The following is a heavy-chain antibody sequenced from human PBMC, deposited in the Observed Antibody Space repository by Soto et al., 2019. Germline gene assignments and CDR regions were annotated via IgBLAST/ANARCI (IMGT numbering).Heavy chain of an antibody. CDR1: GYTFTSYG. Sequence: QVQLVQSGAEVKKPGASVRVSCEASGYTFTSYGISWVRQAPGQGLEWMGWISVYSGSTNYAQKLQGRVTMTTDRSTRAVDMELRSLRSDDTAVYYCARESCGLAVPDYHYYAMDVWGQGTTVTVS. D-gene: IGHD6-19*01. CDR2: ISVYSGST. CDR3: ARESCGLAVPDYHYYAMDV. V-gene: IGHV1-18*04. J-gene: IGHJ6*02.